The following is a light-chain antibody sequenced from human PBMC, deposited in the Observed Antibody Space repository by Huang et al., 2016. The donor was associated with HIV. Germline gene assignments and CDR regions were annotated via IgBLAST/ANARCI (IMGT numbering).Light chain of an antibody. CDR2: WAS. J-gene: IGKJ2*01. CDR3: HQYYNTPYT. CDR1: RSVLDNSNNKNC. V-gene: IGKV4-1*01. Sequence: DIVMTQSPDSLAVSLGERVTINCKSSRSVLDNSNNKNCVAWFQQKPGQPPKLLSYWASSRESGVPDRFSGSGSGTDFTLTISSLHAADVAVYYCHQYYNTPYTFGQGTKLEIK.